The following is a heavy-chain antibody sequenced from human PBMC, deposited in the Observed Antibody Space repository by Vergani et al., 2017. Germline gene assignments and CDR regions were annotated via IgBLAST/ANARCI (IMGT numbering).Heavy chain of an antibody. CDR1: GFTFSSYA. D-gene: IGHD3-9*01. CDR2: ISYDGSNK. V-gene: IGHV3-30*01. J-gene: IGHJ6*02. Sequence: QVQLVESGGAVVQPGRSLRLSCAASGFTFSSYAMHWVRPAPGKGLEWVAVISYDGSNKYYADSVKGRFTISRDNSKNTLYLQMNSLRAEDTAVYYCAGNGVRYFEWPPASGMDVWGQGTTVTVSS. CDR3: AGNGVRYFEWPPASGMDV.